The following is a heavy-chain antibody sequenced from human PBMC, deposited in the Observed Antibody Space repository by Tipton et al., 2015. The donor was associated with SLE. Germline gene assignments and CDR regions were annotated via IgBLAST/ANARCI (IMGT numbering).Heavy chain of an antibody. CDR2: IRFDSTRK. Sequence: SGFTFSNYGMYWVRQAPGKGLEWVAYIRFDSTRKYYADSVEGRLTVSRDNSKNTLYLQINSLRPEDTAVYYCARDPPPYCSSTSCQMISLDYWGQGTLVTGSS. V-gene: IGHV3-33*07. CDR3: ARDPPPYCSSTSCQMISLDY. D-gene: IGHD2-2*01. CDR1: GFTFSNYG. J-gene: IGHJ4*02.